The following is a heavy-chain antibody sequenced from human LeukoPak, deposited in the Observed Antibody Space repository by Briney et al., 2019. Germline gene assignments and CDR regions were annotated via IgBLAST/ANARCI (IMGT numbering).Heavy chain of an antibody. J-gene: IGHJ4*02. D-gene: IGHD1-26*01. V-gene: IGHV4-34*01. CDR3: AREPDGVGATDY. Sequence: SETLSLTCAVYGGSFSGYYWSWIRQPPGKGLEWIGEINHSGSTNYNPSLKSRVTISIDTSKNQFSLKLSSVTAADTAVYYCAREPDGVGATDYWGQGTLVTVSS. CDR2: INHSGST. CDR1: GGSFSGYY.